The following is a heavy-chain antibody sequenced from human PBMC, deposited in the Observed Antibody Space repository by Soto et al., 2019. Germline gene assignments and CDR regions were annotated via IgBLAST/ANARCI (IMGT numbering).Heavy chain of an antibody. CDR3: AKSYSGSRRDFDY. J-gene: IGHJ4*02. Sequence: GGSLRVSCAASGFTFSDYDMSWIRQAPGKGLEWVSAISGSGGSTYYADSVKGRFTISRDNSKNTLYLQMNSLRAEDTAVYYCAKSYSGSRRDFDYWGQGTLVTVSS. CDR2: ISGSGGST. CDR1: GFTFSDYD. V-gene: IGHV3-23*01. D-gene: IGHD5-12*01.